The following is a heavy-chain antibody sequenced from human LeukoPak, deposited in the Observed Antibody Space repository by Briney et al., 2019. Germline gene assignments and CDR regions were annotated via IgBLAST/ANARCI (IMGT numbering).Heavy chain of an antibody. CDR3: ARESDVAGSDY. J-gene: IGHJ4*02. V-gene: IGHV3-23*01. Sequence: GGSLRLSCAASGFTFSSYGMSWVRHAPGKGLEWVSAISGSGGSTYYADSVKGRFTISRDNAKKSLYLQMNSLRVEDTAVYYCARESDVAGSDYWGQGALVTVSS. D-gene: IGHD6-19*01. CDR2: ISGSGGST. CDR1: GFTFSSYG.